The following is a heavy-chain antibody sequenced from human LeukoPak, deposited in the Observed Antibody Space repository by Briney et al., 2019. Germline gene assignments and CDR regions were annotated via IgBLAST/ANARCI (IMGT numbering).Heavy chain of an antibody. CDR3: AKGLYYYDSSGYYLWDY. D-gene: IGHD3-22*01. CDR2: ISKSTSTT. CDR1: GFTFSSYD. Sequence: QPGGSLRLSCAASGFTFSSYDMNWVRQAPGKGLEWVSYISKSTSTTYYADSVKGRFTISRDNSKNTLYLQMNSLRAEDTAVYYCAKGLYYYDSSGYYLWDYWGQGTLVTVSS. J-gene: IGHJ4*02. V-gene: IGHV3-48*01.